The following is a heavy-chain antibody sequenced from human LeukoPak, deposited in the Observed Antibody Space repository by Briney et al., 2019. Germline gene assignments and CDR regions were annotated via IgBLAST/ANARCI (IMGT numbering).Heavy chain of an antibody. J-gene: IGHJ4*02. V-gene: IGHV1-2*02. CDR1: GYTFTGYY. Sequence: ASVKVSCKASGYTFTGYYMHWVRQAPGQGLEWMGWINPNSGGTNYAQKFQGRVTMTRDTSISTAYMELSRLRSDDTAVYYCAREGYYIVGSGFPNWGQGTLVTFSS. D-gene: IGHD3-22*01. CDR2: INPNSGGT. CDR3: AREGYYIVGSGFPN.